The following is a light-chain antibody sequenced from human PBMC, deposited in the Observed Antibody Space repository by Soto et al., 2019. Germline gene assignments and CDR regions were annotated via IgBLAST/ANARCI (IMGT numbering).Light chain of an antibody. CDR2: DAS. CDR1: QRIYRY. V-gene: IGKV1-5*01. J-gene: IGKJ1*01. Sequence: DIQLTQFPSTLSASVGDRVTISCRASQRIYRYLAWYQQKPGKAPNLLVYDASTLEGGVPSRFSGSGSATEFILTISSLQPDDFATYYCQQYKDGAWTFGQGTRVEIK. CDR3: QQYKDGAWT.